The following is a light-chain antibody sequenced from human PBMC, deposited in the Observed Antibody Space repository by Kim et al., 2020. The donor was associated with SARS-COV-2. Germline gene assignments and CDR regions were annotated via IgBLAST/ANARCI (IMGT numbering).Light chain of an antibody. Sequence: QSVLTQPPSASGTPGQRVTISCSGSSSNIGSNTVNWNQQLPGTAAKLLIYSNNQRPSGVPDRFSGSKSGTSASLAISGLQSEDEADYYCAAWDDSLNGRVCGGGTQLTVL. CDR3: AAWDDSLNGRV. CDR1: SSNIGSNT. CDR2: SNN. V-gene: IGLV1-44*01. J-gene: IGLJ3*02.